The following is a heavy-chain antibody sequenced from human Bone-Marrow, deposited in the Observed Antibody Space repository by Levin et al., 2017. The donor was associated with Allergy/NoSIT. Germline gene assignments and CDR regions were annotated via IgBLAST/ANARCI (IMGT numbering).Heavy chain of an antibody. CDR3: ARGTTIGTFDN. CDR2: IYSGGST. CDR1: GFTVSSNY. V-gene: IGHV3-53*01. Sequence: GESLKISCAASGFTVSSNYMAWVRQAPGKGLEWVSVIYSGGSTFYADSVKGRFTISRDNSKHTLYLQMHSLRAEDTAVYYCARGTTIGTFDNWGQGTLVTVSS. J-gene: IGHJ4*02. D-gene: IGHD5-24*01.